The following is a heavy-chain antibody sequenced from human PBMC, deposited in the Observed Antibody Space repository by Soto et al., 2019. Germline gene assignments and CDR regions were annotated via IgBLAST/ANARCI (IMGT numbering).Heavy chain of an antibody. V-gene: IGHV4-59*08. CDR1: GGSISSYY. CDR3: AIRYGSCFDS. J-gene: IGHJ4*02. D-gene: IGHD5-18*01. CDR2: IYYGGST. Sequence: QVQLQESGPGLVKPSETLSLTCTVSGGSISSYYWSWIRQPPGKGLEWIGYIYYGGSTNYNPPLKNRVTISVDTSKNQFSLQLSSVAAAEAGVYYCAIRYGSCFDSWGQGTLVTVSS.